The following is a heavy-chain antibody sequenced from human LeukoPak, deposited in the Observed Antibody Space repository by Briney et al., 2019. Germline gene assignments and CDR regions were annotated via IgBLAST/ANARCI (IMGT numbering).Heavy chain of an antibody. CDR1: GGSFSGYY. CDR3: ARRPQSVDARFDP. J-gene: IGHJ5*02. CDR2: IYYSGST. D-gene: IGHD5-24*01. Sequence: SETLSLTCAVYGGSFSGYYWSWIRQPPGKGLEWIGSIYYSGSTYYNPSLKSRVTISVDTSKNQFSLKLSSVTAADTAVYYCARRPQSVDARFDPWGQGTLVTVSS. V-gene: IGHV4-34*01.